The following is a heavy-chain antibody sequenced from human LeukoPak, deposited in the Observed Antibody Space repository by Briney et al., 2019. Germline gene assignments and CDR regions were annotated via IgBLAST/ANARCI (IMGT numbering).Heavy chain of an antibody. V-gene: IGHV5-51*01. CDR2: IYPGDSDT. CDR3: ARWAGSYGHTYYFDY. J-gene: IGHJ4*02. D-gene: IGHD5-18*01. Sequence: GESLKISCKGSGYSFTSYWIGWVRQMPGKGLEWMGIIYPGDSDTRYSPSFQGQVTISADKSISTAYLQWSSLKATDTAMYYCARWAGSYGHTYYFDYWGQGTLVTVSS. CDR1: GYSFTSYW.